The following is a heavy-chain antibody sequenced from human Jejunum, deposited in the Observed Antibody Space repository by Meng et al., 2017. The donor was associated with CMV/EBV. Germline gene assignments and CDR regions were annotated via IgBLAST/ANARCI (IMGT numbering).Heavy chain of an antibody. J-gene: IGHJ4*02. V-gene: IGHV3-48*03. Sequence: CEASGLTVSSYEMTWVRQAPGKGLEWVSYISSSSAIIYYADSVKGRFTISRDNAKSSLYLQMNSLRAEDTALYYCARAGWAAIGYWGQGTVVTVSS. CDR1: GLTVSSYE. CDR2: ISSSSAII. D-gene: IGHD2-2*01. CDR3: ARAGWAAIGY.